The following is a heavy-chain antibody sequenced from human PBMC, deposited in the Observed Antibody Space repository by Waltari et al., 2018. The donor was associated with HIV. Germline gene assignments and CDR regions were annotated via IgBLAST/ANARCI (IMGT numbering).Heavy chain of an antibody. Sequence: QVQLQESGPGLVKPSETLSLTCAVSGYSISSGYFWGWNRQPPGKALEWIGSMFHNGSTYYNPSLKSRVTISVDTSKNQFSLKLSSVTSADTAIYYCAREWGTLMVAWFDPWGQGTLSPSPQ. V-gene: IGHV4-38-2*02. J-gene: IGHJ5*02. CDR3: AREWGTLMVAWFDP. CDR2: MFHNGST. CDR1: GYSISSGYF. D-gene: IGHD3-10*01.